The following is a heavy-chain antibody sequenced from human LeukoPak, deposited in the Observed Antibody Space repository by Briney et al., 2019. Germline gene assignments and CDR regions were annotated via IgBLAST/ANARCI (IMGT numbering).Heavy chain of an antibody. J-gene: IGHJ3*02. V-gene: IGHV4-39*01. D-gene: IGHD2-15*01. CDR1: GGSIISSDYH. CDR3: ARHCCSGPAKRVFDI. Sequence: PSETLSLTCTVSGGSIISSDYHWGWVRQPPGKGLEWIGTISYSGNTDYNPSLRGRVTISVDTSNNQFSLRLGSVTAADTAVYHCARHCCSGPAKRVFDIWGQGTMVTVSS. CDR2: ISYSGNT.